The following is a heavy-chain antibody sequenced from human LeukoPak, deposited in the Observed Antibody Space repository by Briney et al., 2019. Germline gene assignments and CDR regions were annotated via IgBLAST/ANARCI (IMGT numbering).Heavy chain of an antibody. J-gene: IGHJ4*02. CDR2: IIPIFGTA. CDR1: GGTFSSYA. Sequence: SVKVSCKASGGTFSSYAISWVRQAPGQGLEWMGGIIPIFGTANYAQKLQGRVTMTTDTSTSTAYMELRSLRSDDTAVYYCARETEQLADYWGQGTLVTVSS. V-gene: IGHV1-69*05. D-gene: IGHD6-6*01. CDR3: ARETEQLADY.